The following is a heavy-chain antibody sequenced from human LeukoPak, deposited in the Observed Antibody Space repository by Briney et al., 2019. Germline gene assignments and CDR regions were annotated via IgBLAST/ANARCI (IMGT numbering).Heavy chain of an antibody. D-gene: IGHD6-19*01. CDR3: AADVSSGWLHYYYGMDV. V-gene: IGHV1-58*01. J-gene: IGHJ6*02. CDR1: GLTFTSSA. Sequence: SVKVSCKASGLTFTSSAVQWVRQARGQRLEWIGWIVVGSGNTNYAQKFQERVTITRDMSTSTAYMELSSLRSEDTAVYYCAADVSSGWLHYYYGMDVWGQGTTVTVSS. CDR2: IVVGSGNT.